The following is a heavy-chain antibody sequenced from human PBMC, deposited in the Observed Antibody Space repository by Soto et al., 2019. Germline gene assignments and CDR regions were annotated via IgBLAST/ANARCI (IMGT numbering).Heavy chain of an antibody. Sequence: PGGSLRLSCAASGLSVSSNYINWVRQAPGKGLEWVSVIYNTGSTYYANSVKGRFSVSRDTSKNTLYLQMNSLRAEDTAVYYCSRDNWNDGYYYGMDVWGQGTKVTVSS. CDR3: SRDNWNDGYYYGMDV. J-gene: IGHJ6*02. CDR1: GLSVSSNY. CDR2: IYNTGST. V-gene: IGHV3-66*01. D-gene: IGHD1-20*01.